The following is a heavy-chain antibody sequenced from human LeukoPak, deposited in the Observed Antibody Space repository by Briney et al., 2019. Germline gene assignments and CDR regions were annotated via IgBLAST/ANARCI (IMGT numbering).Heavy chain of an antibody. J-gene: IGHJ5*01. Sequence: SVKVSCKPSGRTFSRYAICWVRQAPGQGLEWMGRIIPILGKENYAQKFQGRVTIAADKSTKTAYMDLSSLRSEDTAVYYCARTYLGPRTYCSGVSCYPNAAGWFAAGGQGSLVT. CDR1: GRTFSRYA. V-gene: IGHV1-69*04. CDR3: ARTYLGPRTYCSGVSCYPNAAGWFAA. CDR2: IIPILGKE. D-gene: IGHD2-15*01.